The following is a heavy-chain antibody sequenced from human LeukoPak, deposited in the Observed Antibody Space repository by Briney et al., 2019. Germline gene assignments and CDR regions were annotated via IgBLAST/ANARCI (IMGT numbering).Heavy chain of an antibody. V-gene: IGHV3-23*01. J-gene: IGHJ3*02. CDR3: SKDFGIAAAGDAFDI. D-gene: IGHD6-13*01. Sequence: GGSLRLSCAASGFTISSYAMSWVRHAPGKGLEWVSAISGSGGSTYYADTVKGRFPISRDNAKNTLYLQMNSLTAEDTAAYYCSKDFGIAAAGDAFDIWGQGTMVTVSS. CDR2: ISGSGGST. CDR1: GFTISSYA.